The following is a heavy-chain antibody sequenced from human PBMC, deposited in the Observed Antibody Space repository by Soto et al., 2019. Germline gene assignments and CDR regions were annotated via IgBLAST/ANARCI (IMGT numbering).Heavy chain of an antibody. CDR3: VRSRGYSYSYMGEEYYYSMDV. J-gene: IGHJ6*02. V-gene: IGHV1-69*06. CDR1: GGTFSSYG. CDR2: IIPILDTT. D-gene: IGHD5-18*01. Sequence: VQLVQSGAEVKKPGSSVSVSCKTSGGTFSSYGMNWVRQAPGPGLEWMGEIIPILDTTNYAQKVQGRLTITAVKITGTAYMESGSLRCEDTAVYYCVRSRGYSYSYMGEEYYYSMDVWGQGTTVTVS.